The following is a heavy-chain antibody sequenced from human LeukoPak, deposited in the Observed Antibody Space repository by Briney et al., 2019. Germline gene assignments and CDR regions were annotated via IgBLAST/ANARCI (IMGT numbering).Heavy chain of an antibody. J-gene: IGHJ4*02. CDR3: ARGGIRGYYYDSSGYYSY. Sequence: ASVKVSCKASDYTFTSYGINWVRQAPGQGLEWKGWISANNGNTNYAQKLQGRVTMTRNTSISTAYMELSSLRSEDTAVYYCARGGIRGYYYDSSGYYSYWGQGTLVTVSS. D-gene: IGHD3-22*01. V-gene: IGHV1-18*01. CDR2: ISANNGNT. CDR1: DYTFTSYG.